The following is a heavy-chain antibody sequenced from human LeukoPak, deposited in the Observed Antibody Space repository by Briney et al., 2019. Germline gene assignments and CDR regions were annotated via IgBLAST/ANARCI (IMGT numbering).Heavy chain of an antibody. D-gene: IGHD3-10*01. Sequence: GGSLRLSCATSGFTLSSYSMNWVRQAPGKGLEWVAVISSDGNNKYYADSMKGRFTISRDNSKNTLYLQMNSLRAEDTAVYYCAKDGSSLWFGEAEYFDYWGQGTLVTVSS. CDR1: GFTLSSYS. V-gene: IGHV3-30*18. J-gene: IGHJ4*02. CDR2: ISSDGNNK. CDR3: AKDGSSLWFGEAEYFDY.